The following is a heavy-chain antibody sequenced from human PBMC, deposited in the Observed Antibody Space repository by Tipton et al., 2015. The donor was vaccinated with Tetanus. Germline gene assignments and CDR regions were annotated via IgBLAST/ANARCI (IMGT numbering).Heavy chain of an antibody. CDR3: AAALPGAPPPY. CDR2: ISGSSGDI. CDR1: GFILRDYY. V-gene: IGHV3-11*01. J-gene: IGHJ4*02. D-gene: IGHD6-25*01. Sequence: SLRLSCAASGFILRDYYMSWIRQAPGKGLEWVSYISGSSGDIYHAGSVKGRFTTSRDNAKWSLYLQLDNLRAEDTAVYYCAAALPGAPPPYWGQGTLVPVSS.